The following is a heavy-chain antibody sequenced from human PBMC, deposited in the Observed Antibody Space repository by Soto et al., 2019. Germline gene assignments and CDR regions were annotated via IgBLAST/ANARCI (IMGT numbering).Heavy chain of an antibody. CDR1: GGSVSSNNYY. V-gene: IGHV4-61*01. CDR2: IFHSGST. J-gene: IGHJ6*02. CDR3: ARDASATYYYYYGMDV. Sequence: ETLSLTCTVSGGSVSSNNYYWSWIRQPPGKGLEWIGYIFHSGSTNYNPSLESRVIISVDTSKNQFSLKLSSVTAADTAVYFCARDASATYYYYYGMDVWGQGTTVTVSS.